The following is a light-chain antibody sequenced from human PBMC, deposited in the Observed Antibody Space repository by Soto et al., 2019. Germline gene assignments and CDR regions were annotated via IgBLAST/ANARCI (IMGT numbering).Light chain of an antibody. CDR2: EDS. CDR1: SSDVGSYNL. J-gene: IGLJ1*01. Sequence: SGLTQPASVAGSPGQSITISCTGTSSDVGSYNLVSWYQQHPGKAPKLMIYEDSKRPSGVSNRFSGSKSGNTASLTISGLQAEDEADYYCCSYAGSSTSPYVFGPGTKVTVL. CDR3: CSYAGSSTSPYV. V-gene: IGLV2-23*01.